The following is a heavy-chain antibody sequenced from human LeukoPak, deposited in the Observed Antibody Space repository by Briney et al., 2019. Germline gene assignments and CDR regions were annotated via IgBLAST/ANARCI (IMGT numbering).Heavy chain of an antibody. CDR3: ARDKTYGDSFFEY. D-gene: IGHD4-17*01. Sequence: GGSLRLSCAGFGFNFRDHWMSWLRQAPGKGPEWVAHIKPDGSEKYYVDSVKGRFIISRDDARNSLSLQMNSLRAEDTAVYYCARDKTYGDSFFEYWGQGTLVTVSS. J-gene: IGHJ4*02. CDR1: GFNFRDHW. CDR2: IKPDGSEK. V-gene: IGHV3-7*01.